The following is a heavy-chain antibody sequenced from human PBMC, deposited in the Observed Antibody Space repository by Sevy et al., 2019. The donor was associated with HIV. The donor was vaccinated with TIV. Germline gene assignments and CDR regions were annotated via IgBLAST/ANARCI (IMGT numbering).Heavy chain of an antibody. J-gene: IGHJ4*02. V-gene: IGHV3-23*01. CDR2: IRGSGGST. D-gene: IGHD5-12*01. CDR3: AKSRYDGYKQLFDY. Sequence: GGSLRLSCAASGFTFSSYAMSWVRQAPGKGLEWVSAIRGSGGSTYYADSVKGRFTISRENSKNTLYLQRNSLRAVDTAVYYCAKSRYDGYKQLFDYWGQGTLVTVSS. CDR1: GFTFSSYA.